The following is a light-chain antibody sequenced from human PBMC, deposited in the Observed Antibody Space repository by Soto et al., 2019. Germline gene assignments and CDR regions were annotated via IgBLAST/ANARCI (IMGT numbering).Light chain of an antibody. Sequence: EVVVTQSPGTLSLSPGERATLSCVAIQSVSSGYLAWYQQKPGQPPRRLIYGAASRATGIPDSFSGRRYWTDFPLTIRSPEPEAFAVYSCQQYGSSPWTFGQGTKVDLK. CDR2: GAA. CDR1: QSVSSGY. CDR3: QQYGSSPWT. J-gene: IGKJ1*01. V-gene: IGKV3-20*01.